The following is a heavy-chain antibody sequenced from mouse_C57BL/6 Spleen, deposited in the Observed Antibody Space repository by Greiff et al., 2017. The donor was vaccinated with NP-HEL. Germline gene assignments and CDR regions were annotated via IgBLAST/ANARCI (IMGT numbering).Heavy chain of an antibody. Sequence: EVKLQEPGPELVKPGASVKISCKASGYSFTGYYMHWVKQSSEKSLEWIGEINPSTGGTSYNQKFKGKATLTVDKSSSTAYMQLKSLTSEDSAVYYGARGDCGSRAWFAYWGQGTLVTVSA. CDR2: INPSTGGT. J-gene: IGHJ3*01. V-gene: IGHV1-43*01. CDR3: ARGDCGSRAWFAY. CDR1: GYSFTGYY. D-gene: IGHD1-1*01.